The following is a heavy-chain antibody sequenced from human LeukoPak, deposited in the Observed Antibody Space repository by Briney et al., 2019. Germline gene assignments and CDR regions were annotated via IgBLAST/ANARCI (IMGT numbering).Heavy chain of an antibody. CDR3: ARELVYYYDSSGYSF. Sequence: GGSLRLSCAASGFTFSSYAMHWVRQAPGKGLEWVAVISYDGSNKYYADSVKGRFTISRDNSKNTLYLQMNSLRAEDTAVYYCARELVYYYDSSGYSFWGQGTLVTVSS. D-gene: IGHD3-22*01. J-gene: IGHJ4*02. CDR1: GFTFSSYA. V-gene: IGHV3-30*04. CDR2: ISYDGSNK.